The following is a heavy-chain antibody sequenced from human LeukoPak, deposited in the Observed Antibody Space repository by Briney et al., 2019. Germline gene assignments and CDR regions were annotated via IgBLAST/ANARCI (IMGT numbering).Heavy chain of an antibody. CDR2: INHSGST. D-gene: IGHD5-18*01. J-gene: IGHJ4*02. CDR3: ARRGRGYSYGSQPIDY. V-gene: IGHV4-34*01. CDR1: GGSFSGYY. Sequence: SETLSLTCAVYGGSFSGYYWSWIRQPPGKGLEWIGEINHSGSTNYNPSLKSRVTISVDTSKNQFSLKLSSVTAADTAVYYCARRGRGYSYGSQPIDYWGQGTLATVSS.